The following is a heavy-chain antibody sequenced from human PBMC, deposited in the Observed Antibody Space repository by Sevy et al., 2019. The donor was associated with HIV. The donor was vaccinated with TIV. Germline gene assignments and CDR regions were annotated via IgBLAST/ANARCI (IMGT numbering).Heavy chain of an antibody. CDR1: GYTFTGYY. CDR3: ARGRGYYHSSGYPDAFDI. CDR2: INPNRGGI. V-gene: IGHV1-2*06. J-gene: IGHJ3*02. D-gene: IGHD3-22*01. Sequence: ASVKVSCKASGYTFTGYYMHWVRQAPGQGLEWMGRINPNRGGINYEQMFQGRVTMTRETSYSTANMVLRRLRADDTAVYYCARGRGYYHSSGYPDAFDIWGQGTMVTVSS.